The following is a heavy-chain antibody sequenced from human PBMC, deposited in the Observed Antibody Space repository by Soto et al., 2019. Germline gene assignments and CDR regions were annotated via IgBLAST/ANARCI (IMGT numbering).Heavy chain of an antibody. V-gene: IGHV3-30-3*01. CDR2: ISYDGSNK. Sequence: GGSLRLSSAASGFTFSSYAMHWVRQAPGKGLEWVAVISYDGSNKYYADSVKGRFTISRDNSKNTLYLQMNSLRAEDTAVYYCAREYGYYDFWSGTYGMDVWGQGTTVTVSS. CDR3: AREYGYYDFWSGTYGMDV. J-gene: IGHJ6*02. CDR1: GFTFSSYA. D-gene: IGHD3-3*01.